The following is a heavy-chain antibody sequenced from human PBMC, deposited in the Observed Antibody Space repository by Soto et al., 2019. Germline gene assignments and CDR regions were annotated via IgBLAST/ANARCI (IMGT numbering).Heavy chain of an antibody. Sequence: QAXESLLLSCVASGFIVSSNQMSWVRQAPGKGLEWVSVIYSGHTTYYADSVEGRFTISRDDSKNTLYLQMNSLRVEDTAVYYCVRGPSDHKLRLVEWPYGDYWGQGALVTVSS. V-gene: IGHV3-53*01. J-gene: IGHJ4*02. D-gene: IGHD3-3*01. CDR3: VRGPSDHKLRLVEWPYGDY. CDR1: GFIVSSNQ. CDR2: IYSGHTT.